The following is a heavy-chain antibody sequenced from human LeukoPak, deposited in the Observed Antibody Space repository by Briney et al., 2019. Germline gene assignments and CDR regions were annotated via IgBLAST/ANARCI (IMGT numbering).Heavy chain of an antibody. CDR1: GFTFTTYW. CDR2: IKPDGSEK. V-gene: IGHV3-7*01. J-gene: IGHJ4*02. Sequence: GGSLRLSCAPSGFTFTTYWMSWVRQAPGKGLEWLANIKPDGSEKNYVDSVRGRFTISRDNAKNSLYLEMNSLRAEDTAVYYCARGAWYYIYWGQGTLSASPQ. CDR3: ARGAWYYIY. D-gene: IGHD6-19*01.